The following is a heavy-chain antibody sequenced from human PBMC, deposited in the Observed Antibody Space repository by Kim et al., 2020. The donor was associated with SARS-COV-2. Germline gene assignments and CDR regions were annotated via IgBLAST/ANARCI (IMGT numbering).Heavy chain of an antibody. CDR2: IWHDGSLK. CDR1: GFTFSHYG. D-gene: IGHD3-16*02. CDR3: ARYRSGMVV. Sequence: GGSLRLSCAASGFTFSHYGMYWVRQAPGKGLEWVAVIWHDGSLKYYADSVKGRITISRDNSKDTLFLQMNGLTGEDTAVYYCARYRSGMVVWGQGNTGTVSS. J-gene: IGHJ6*02. V-gene: IGHV3-33*08.